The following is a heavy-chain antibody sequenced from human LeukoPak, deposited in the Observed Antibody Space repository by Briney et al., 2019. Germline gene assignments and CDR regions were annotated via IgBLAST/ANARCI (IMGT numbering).Heavy chain of an antibody. CDR1: GGTFSSYA. V-gene: IGHV1-69*04. CDR3: ARNSGYYYDSSGYYYAY. Sequence: ASVKVSCKASGGTFSSYAISWVRQAPGQGLEWMGRIIPILGIANYAQKFQGRVTITADKSTSTAYMELSRLRSEDTAVYYCARNSGYYYDSSGYYYAYWGQGTLVTVSS. J-gene: IGHJ4*02. D-gene: IGHD3-22*01. CDR2: IIPILGIA.